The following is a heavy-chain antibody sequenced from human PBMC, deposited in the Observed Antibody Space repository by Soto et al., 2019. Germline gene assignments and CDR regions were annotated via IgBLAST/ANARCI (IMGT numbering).Heavy chain of an antibody. CDR2: IVVGSGNT. CDR3: ARDPLDRVATMSYYYGMDV. J-gene: IGHJ6*02. V-gene: IGHV1-58*01. CDR1: GFTFTSSA. D-gene: IGHD5-12*01. Sequence: AVKVSCKASGFTFTSSAVLGVRQARGQRLEGIGWIVVGSGNTNYAQKFQERVTSTADESTNTDYMELSSLGCEDTAVYYCARDPLDRVATMSYYYGMDVWGQGTTVTVSS.